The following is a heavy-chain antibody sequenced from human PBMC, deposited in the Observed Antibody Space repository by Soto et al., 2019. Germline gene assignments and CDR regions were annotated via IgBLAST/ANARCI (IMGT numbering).Heavy chain of an antibody. CDR3: AETSYDYVWGSKFDAFDS. CDR2: ISAYNGNT. V-gene: IGHV1-18*01. Sequence: QVQLVQSGAEVKKPGASVKVSCKASGYTFTRYGISWVRQAPGQGLEWMGWISAYNGNTNYAQKLQGRVTMTTDTSTSTAYMELRSLRSDDTAVYYCAETSYDYVWGSKFDAFDSWGKGTMVTVSS. CDR1: GYTFTRYG. J-gene: IGHJ3*02. D-gene: IGHD3-16*01.